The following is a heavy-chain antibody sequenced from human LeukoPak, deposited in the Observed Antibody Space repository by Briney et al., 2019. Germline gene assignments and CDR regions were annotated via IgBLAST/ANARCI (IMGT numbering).Heavy chain of an antibody. Sequence: GGSLRLSCAASGFTFSSYGMHWVRQAPGKGLEYVSAISSNGGSTYYANSVKGRFTISRDNSKNTLYLQMGSLRAEDMAVYYCARASKGLLWFGDLTYFDYWGQGTLVTVSS. CDR1: GFTFSSYG. D-gene: IGHD3-10*01. CDR2: ISSNGGST. CDR3: ARASKGLLWFGDLTYFDY. V-gene: IGHV3-64*01. J-gene: IGHJ4*02.